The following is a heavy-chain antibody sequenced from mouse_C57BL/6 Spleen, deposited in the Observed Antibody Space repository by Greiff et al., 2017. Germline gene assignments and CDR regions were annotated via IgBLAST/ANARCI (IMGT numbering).Heavy chain of an antibody. CDR2: IYPGDGDT. CDR3: ARGDYYGSSYAMDY. V-gene: IGHV1-82*01. CDR1: GYAFSSSW. D-gene: IGHD1-1*01. Sequence: LKESGASVKISCKASGYAFSSSWMNWVKQRPGKGLEWIGRIYPGDGDTNYNGKFKGKATLTADKSSSTAYMQLSSLTSEDSAVYFCARGDYYGSSYAMDYWGQGTSVTVSS. J-gene: IGHJ4*01.